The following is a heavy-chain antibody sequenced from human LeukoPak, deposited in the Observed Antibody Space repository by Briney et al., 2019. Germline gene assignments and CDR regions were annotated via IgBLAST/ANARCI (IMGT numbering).Heavy chain of an antibody. CDR3: ARLGYNGGWYQYYFEY. CDR1: GAPISTSDDY. V-gene: IGHV4-39*01. CDR2: VYYSGTT. D-gene: IGHD6-19*01. J-gene: IGHJ4*02. Sequence: SDTVSLTCAVSGAPISTSDDYWGWIRKPPGKGLQWIGSVYYSGTTYYNPSLQSRVTISVDTSQNQFSLELTSVAAADAAVYYCARLGYNGGWYQYYFEYWGLGTLVTVSS.